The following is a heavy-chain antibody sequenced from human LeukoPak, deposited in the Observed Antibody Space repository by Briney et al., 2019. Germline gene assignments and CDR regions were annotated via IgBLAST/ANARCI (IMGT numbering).Heavy chain of an antibody. CDR2: IYHTGAT. CDR1: GGSIGGDY. Sequence: SETLSLTCTVSGGSIGGDYWTWIRQPPGKGLQYIGYIYHTGATNYNPSLKSRVTMSVDTSKNQFSLKLSSVTAADTAVYYCARLKTTVTPFDYWGQGTLVTVSS. J-gene: IGHJ4*02. V-gene: IGHV4-59*08. CDR3: ARLKTTVTPFDY. D-gene: IGHD4-17*01.